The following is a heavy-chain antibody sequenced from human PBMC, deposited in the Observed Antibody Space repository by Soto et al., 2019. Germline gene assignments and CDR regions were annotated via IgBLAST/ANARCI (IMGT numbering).Heavy chain of an antibody. Sequence: CETLLLTCCVAGGSGSGDDDHWNLIRQPPGKGLEWIGYNHIRVRTNYNDYLRSRVAISLDTSKNQFSLTLTSVTAADKAIYYCARLLDINIWPFDFWAQGTLVTV. D-gene: IGHD1-26*01. CDR3: ARLLDINIWPFDF. CDR1: GGSGSGDDDH. J-gene: IGHJ4*02. CDR2: NHIRVRT. V-gene: IGHV4-61*08.